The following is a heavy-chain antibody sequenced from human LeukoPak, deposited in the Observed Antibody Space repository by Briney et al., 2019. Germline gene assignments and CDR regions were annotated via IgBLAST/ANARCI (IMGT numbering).Heavy chain of an antibody. J-gene: IGHJ4*02. CDR3: ARGSGWLQLDY. V-gene: IGHV4-4*09. D-gene: IGHD5-24*01. CDR2: IYTSGST. CDR1: GGSISSYY. Sequence: TSETLSLTCTVFGGSISSYYWSWIRQPPGKGLEWIGYIYTSGSTNYNPSLKSRVTISVDTSKNQFSLKLSSVTAADTAVYYCARGSGWLQLDYWGQGTLVTVSS.